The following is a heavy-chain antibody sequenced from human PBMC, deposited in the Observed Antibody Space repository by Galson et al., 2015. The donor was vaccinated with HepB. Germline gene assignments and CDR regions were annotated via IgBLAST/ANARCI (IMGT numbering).Heavy chain of an antibody. D-gene: IGHD5-18*01. J-gene: IGHJ6*02. V-gene: IGHV1-46*01. CDR2: INPSGGST. CDR1: GYTFTSYY. Sequence: SVKVSCKASGYTFTSYYMHWVRQAPGQGLEWMGIINPSGGSTSYAQKFQGRVTMTRDTSTSTVYMELSSLRSEDTAVYYCARGLRGYSYGNYYYYGMDVWGQGTTVTVSS. CDR3: ARGLRGYSYGNYYYYGMDV.